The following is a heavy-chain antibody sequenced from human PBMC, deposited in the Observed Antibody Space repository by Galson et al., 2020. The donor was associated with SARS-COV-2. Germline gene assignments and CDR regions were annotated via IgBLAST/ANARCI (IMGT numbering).Heavy chain of an antibody. CDR2: INGDGRSR. V-gene: IGHV3-74*01. J-gene: IGHJ6*02. CDR1: GFTFSNYW. D-gene: IGHD3-22*01. CDR3: ATQEFYYGSSGCEETEYGMDV. Sequence: GGSLRLSCEASGFTFSNYWMHWVRQAPGKGLVWVSRINGDGRSRTYADSVKGRFTISRDSAKNTVSLQMNSLRAEDTAVYYCATQEFYYGSSGCEETEYGMDVWGQGTTVTVSS.